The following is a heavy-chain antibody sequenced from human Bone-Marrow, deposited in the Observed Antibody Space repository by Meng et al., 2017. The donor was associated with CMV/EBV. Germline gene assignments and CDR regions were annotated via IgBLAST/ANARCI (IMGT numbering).Heavy chain of an antibody. J-gene: IGHJ6*02. Sequence: ASVKVSCKASGYTFTGYYMHWVRQAPGQGLEWMGWINPNSGGTNYAQKFQGRVTMTRDTSISTAYMELSRRRSGDTAVYYCAICWITIFGVVSIRPYYHYGMDVWGQGTTVTVSS. V-gene: IGHV1-2*02. CDR1: GYTFTGYY. CDR3: AICWITIFGVVSIRPYYHYGMDV. CDR2: INPNSGGT. D-gene: IGHD3-3*01.